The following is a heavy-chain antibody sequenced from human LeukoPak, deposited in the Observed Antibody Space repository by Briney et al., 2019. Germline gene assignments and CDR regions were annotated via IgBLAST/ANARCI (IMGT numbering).Heavy chain of an antibody. CDR2: ISGSGGST. CDR3: ARVDAMVATPFYYFDY. CDR1: GFTFSSYA. D-gene: IGHD5-12*01. J-gene: IGHJ4*02. V-gene: IGHV3-23*01. Sequence: GGSLRLSCAASGFTFSSYAMSWVRQAPGKGLEWVSAISGSGGSTYYADSVKGRFTISRDNSKNTLYLQMNSLRAEDTAVYYCARVDAMVATPFYYFDYWGQGTLVTVSS.